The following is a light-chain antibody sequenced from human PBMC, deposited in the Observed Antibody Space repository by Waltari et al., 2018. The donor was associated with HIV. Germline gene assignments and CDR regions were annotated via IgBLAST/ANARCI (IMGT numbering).Light chain of an antibody. CDR3: TAWDDSLSVWV. CDR2: RNN. CDR1: SSNIGSKY. V-gene: IGLV1-47*01. Sequence: QSVLTQTPSASGTPGRRVTISCSGSSSNIGSKYVYWYQQLPGTAPKLLIYRNNQRPSGVPDRFSGSKSGTSASLAISGLRSEDEADYYCTAWDDSLSVWVFGGGTKLTVL. J-gene: IGLJ3*02.